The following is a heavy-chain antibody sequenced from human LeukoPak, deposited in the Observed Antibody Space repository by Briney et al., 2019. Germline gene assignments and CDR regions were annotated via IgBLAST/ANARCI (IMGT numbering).Heavy chain of an antibody. Sequence: GGSLRLSCAASGFTFSSYEMNWVRRAPGKGLEWISYISSSGSTIYYADSVKGRFTIFRDNSKNSLFLQMNSLRAEDTATYYCARDSYFYDSSGNTDAHFDYWGQGALVTVSS. J-gene: IGHJ4*02. CDR1: GFTFSSYE. D-gene: IGHD3-22*01. V-gene: IGHV3-48*03. CDR3: ARDSYFYDSSGNTDAHFDY. CDR2: ISSSGSTI.